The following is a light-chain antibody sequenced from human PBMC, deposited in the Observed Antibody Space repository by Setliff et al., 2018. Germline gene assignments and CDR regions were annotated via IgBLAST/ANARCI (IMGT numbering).Light chain of an antibody. CDR2: DVI. CDR3: TSYTDITTV. V-gene: IGLV2-14*03. Sequence: QSVLAQPASVSGSPGQSITISCTGTSRDVGGNKYVSWYQHHPGKAPKLIIYDVINRPSGISNRFSGSKSGNTASLTISGLQAEDEADCYCTSYTDITTVFGSGTKVTVL. J-gene: IGLJ1*01. CDR1: SRDVGGNKY.